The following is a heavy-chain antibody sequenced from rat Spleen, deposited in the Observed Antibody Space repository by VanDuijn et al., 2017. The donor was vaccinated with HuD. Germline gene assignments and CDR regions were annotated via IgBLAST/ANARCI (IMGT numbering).Heavy chain of an antibody. V-gene: IGHV1-32*01. D-gene: IGHD1-11*01. CDR1: GYTFTNHY. Sequence: QVQLQQSRAELVKPAASVTLSCKASGYTFTNHYLHWVKQSPSQGLEWIGWIGPTNGDTAYAQKFKGKATLTVDTSSSTAFMQLSSLTPDDSAVYYCTREGPYVMDAWGQGASVTVSS. J-gene: IGHJ4*01. CDR3: TREGPYVMDA. CDR2: IGPTNGDT.